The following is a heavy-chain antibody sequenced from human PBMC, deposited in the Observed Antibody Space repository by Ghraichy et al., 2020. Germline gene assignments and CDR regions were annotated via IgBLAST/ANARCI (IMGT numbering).Heavy chain of an antibody. Sequence: ASVKVSCKASGYTFTSYGISWVRQAPGQGLEWMGWISAYNGNTNYAQKLQGRVTMTTDTSTSTAYMELRSLRSDDTAVYYCARGSTLGLPYYYYYYMDVWGKGTTVTVSS. CDR3: ARGSTLGLPYYYYYYMDV. V-gene: IGHV1-18*04. CDR2: ISAYNGNT. D-gene: IGHD3-16*01. J-gene: IGHJ6*03. CDR1: GYTFTSYG.